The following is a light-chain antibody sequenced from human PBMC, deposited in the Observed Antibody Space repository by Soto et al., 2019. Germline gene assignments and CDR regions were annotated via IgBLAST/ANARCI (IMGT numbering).Light chain of an antibody. CDR3: QQYNVWPYT. CDR1: QSVSSN. Sequence: EIVMTQSPDTLSVSPGERATLSCRASQSVSSNLAWYQQIPGQSPRLIIYGASTRATGIPARFSGSGSGTEFTLTISSLKSEDFAVYYCQQYNVWPYTFGQGTKLEIK. J-gene: IGKJ2*01. CDR2: GAS. V-gene: IGKV3-15*01.